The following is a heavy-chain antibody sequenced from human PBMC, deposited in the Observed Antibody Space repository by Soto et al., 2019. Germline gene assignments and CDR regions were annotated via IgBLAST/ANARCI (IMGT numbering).Heavy chain of an antibody. CDR2: MNPNSGNT. D-gene: IGHD6-13*01. V-gene: IGHV1-8*01. CDR1: GYTFTSYD. J-gene: IGHJ6*02. Sequence: ASVKVSCKTSGYTFTSYDINWVRQATGQGLEWMGWMNPNSGNTGYAQKFQGRVTMTRNTSISTAYMELSSLRSEDTAVYYCARGRLQQQLVIYYYGMDVWGQGTTVTVSS. CDR3: ARGRLQQQLVIYYYGMDV.